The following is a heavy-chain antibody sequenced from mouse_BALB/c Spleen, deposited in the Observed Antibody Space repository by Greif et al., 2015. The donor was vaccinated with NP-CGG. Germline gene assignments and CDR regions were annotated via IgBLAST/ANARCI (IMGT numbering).Heavy chain of an antibody. D-gene: IGHD2-3*01. J-gene: IGHJ4*01. CDR1: GYTFTSYW. CDR3: AIYDGYYYYAMDY. Sequence: QVQLQQSGAELVKPGASVKLSCKASGYTFTSYWMHWVKQRPGKGLEWIGEINPSNGRTNYNEKFKSKATLTVDKSSSTAYTQLSSLTSEDSAVYYCAIYDGYYYYAMDYWGQGTSVTVSS. CDR2: INPSNGRT. V-gene: IGHV1S81*02.